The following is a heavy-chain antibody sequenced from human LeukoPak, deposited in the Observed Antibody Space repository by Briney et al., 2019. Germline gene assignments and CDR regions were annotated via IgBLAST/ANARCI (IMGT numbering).Heavy chain of an antibody. V-gene: IGHV3-30*18. CDR1: GFTFSSYG. CDR3: AKEYGSGSYYNTFDY. J-gene: IGHJ4*02. Sequence: PGGSLRLSCAASGFTFSSYGMHWVRQAPGKGLEWVAVISYDGSNKYYADSVKGRFTISRDNSKNTLYLQMNSLGAGDTAVYYCAKEYGSGSYYNTFDYWGQGTLVTVSS. D-gene: IGHD3-10*01. CDR2: ISYDGSNK.